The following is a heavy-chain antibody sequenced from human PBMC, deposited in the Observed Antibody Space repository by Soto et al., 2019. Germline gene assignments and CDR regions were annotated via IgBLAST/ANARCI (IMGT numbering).Heavy chain of an antibody. J-gene: IGHJ5*02. CDR2: ISAYNGNT. V-gene: IGHV1-18*01. D-gene: IGHD3-9*01. CDR1: GYTFTSYG. CDR3: ARGGDTYDILTGYYRRRNWFDP. Sequence: QVQLVQSGAEVKKPGASVKVSCKASGYTFTSYGISWVRQAPGQGLEWMGWISAYNGNTNYAQKLQGRVTMTTDTSPSPAYMELRSLRSDDTAVYYCARGGDTYDILTGYYRRRNWFDPWGQGTLVTVSS.